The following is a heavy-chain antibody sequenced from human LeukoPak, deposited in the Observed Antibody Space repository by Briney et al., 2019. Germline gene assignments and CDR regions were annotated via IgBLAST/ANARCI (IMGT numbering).Heavy chain of an antibody. Sequence: GGSLRLSCTASGFTFSKNAMAWVRQAPGKGLEWVSGIGSDDNKHYGDSVKGRFTISRDNPRNTVYLQINSLRDEDTAVYYCGKTTVGYSSGQKPAWPVDYWGQGTLVTVSS. CDR2: IGSDDNK. CDR1: GFTFSKNA. CDR3: GKTTVGYSSGQKPAWPVDY. J-gene: IGHJ4*02. D-gene: IGHD5-18*01. V-gene: IGHV3-23*01.